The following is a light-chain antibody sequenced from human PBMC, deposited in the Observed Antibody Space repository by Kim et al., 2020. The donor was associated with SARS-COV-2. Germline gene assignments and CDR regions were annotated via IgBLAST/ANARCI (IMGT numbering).Light chain of an antibody. CDR3: NSRDSSGNHWGWV. Sequence: GQTVRITCQGDSLRSYYASWYQQKPGQAPVLVIYGKNNRPSGIPDRFSGSSSGNTASLTITGAQAEDEADYYCNSRDSSGNHWGWVFGGGTQLTVL. J-gene: IGLJ3*02. V-gene: IGLV3-19*01. CDR2: GKN. CDR1: SLRSYY.